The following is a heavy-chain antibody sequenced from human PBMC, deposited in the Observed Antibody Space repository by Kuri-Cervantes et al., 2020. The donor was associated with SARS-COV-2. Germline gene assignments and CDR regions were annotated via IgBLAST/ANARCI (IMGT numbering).Heavy chain of an antibody. V-gene: IGHV3-30-3*01. CDR2: ISYDGSNK. J-gene: IGHJ4*02. CDR3: ARDMSIAAAGTDY. D-gene: IGHD6-13*01. Sequence: LSLTCAASGFTFSSYAMHWVPQAPGKGLEWVAVISYDGSNKYYADSVKGRFTISRDNSKNTLYLQMNSLRAEDAAVYYCARDMSIAAAGTDYWGQGTLVTVSS. CDR1: GFTFSSYA.